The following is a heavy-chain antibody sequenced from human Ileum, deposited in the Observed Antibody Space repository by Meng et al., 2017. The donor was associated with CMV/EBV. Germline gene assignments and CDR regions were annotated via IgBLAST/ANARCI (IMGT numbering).Heavy chain of an antibody. Sequence: GGSLRLSCAASGFTFSSYGIHWVRQAPGKGLEWVAFTRYDGNDKYYADSVKGRFIISRDNSKNRAYLQMNSLRAEDTAVYYCAKGRRALYGYFGMDVWGQGNTV. CDR2: TRYDGNDK. J-gene: IGHJ6*01. CDR1: GFTFSSYG. V-gene: IGHV3-30*02. D-gene: IGHD3-10*01. CDR3: AKGRRALYGYFGMDV.